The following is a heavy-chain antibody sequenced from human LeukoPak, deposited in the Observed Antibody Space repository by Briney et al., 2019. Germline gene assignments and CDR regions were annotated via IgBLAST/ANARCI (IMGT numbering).Heavy chain of an antibody. V-gene: IGHV1-18*04. CDR2: ISAYNGNT. CDR3: ARGEPQYYYDSSGPSWDY. J-gene: IGHJ4*02. D-gene: IGHD3-22*01. Sequence: ASVKVSCRASGYTFTGYYMHWVRQAPGQGLEWMGWISAYNGNTNYAQKLQGRVTMTTDTSTSTAYMELRSLRSDDTAVYYCARGEPQYYYDSSGPSWDYWGQGTLVTVSS. CDR1: GYTFTGYY.